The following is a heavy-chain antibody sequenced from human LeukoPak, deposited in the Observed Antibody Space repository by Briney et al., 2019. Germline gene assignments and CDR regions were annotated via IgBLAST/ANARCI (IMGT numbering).Heavy chain of an antibody. J-gene: IGHJ6*02. D-gene: IGHD3-3*01. CDR2: IYYSGST. V-gene: IGHV4-30-4*01. CDR1: GGSISSGDYY. CDR3: ARAFRRFLDYYYYAMDV. Sequence: SQTLSLTCTVSGGSISSGDYYWTWIRQPPGKGLEWIGYIYYSGSTYYNPSLKSRVTISVDTSKNQFSLKLSSVTAADTAVYYCARAFRRFLDYYYYAMDVWGQGATVTVSS.